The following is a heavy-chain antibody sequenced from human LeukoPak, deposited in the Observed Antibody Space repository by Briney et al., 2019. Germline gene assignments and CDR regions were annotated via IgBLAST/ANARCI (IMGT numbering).Heavy chain of an antibody. CDR2: IGIDSGNT. J-gene: IGHJ4*02. CDR3: ARDYKYAFDN. D-gene: IGHD5-24*01. V-gene: IGHV3-48*01. Sequence: GGSLRLSCAASGFTFSDYSMNWVRQAPGKGLEWISYIGIDSGNTNYADSVKGRFTISGDKAKNSLYLQMNSLRVEDTAVYYCARDYKYAFDNWGQGTMVTVSS. CDR1: GFTFSDYS.